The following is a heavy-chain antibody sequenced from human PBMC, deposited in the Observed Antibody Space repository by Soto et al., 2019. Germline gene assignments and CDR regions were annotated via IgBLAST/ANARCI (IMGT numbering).Heavy chain of an antibody. V-gene: IGHV2-5*02. J-gene: IGHJ4*02. CDR2: IYWDDDD. D-gene: IGHD2-2*01. CDR3: AHGYCSRADCYQNAYLDY. Sequence: QITLKESGPTLVKPTQTLTLTCTFSGFSLSTTAEGVGWIRQPPGKALEWLALIYWDDDDRYIPSLKSRLTFTKDTYKNPVVPTMTNVDPVDTATYYFAHGYCSRADCYQNAYLDYWGQGILVTVSS. CDR1: GFSLSTTAEG.